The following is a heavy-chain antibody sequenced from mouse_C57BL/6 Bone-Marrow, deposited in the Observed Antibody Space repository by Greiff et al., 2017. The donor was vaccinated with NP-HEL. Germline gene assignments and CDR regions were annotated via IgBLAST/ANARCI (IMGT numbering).Heavy chain of an antibody. Sequence: QVQLQQPGAELVKPGASVKLSCKASGYTFTSYWMQWVKQRPGQGLEWIGEIDPSDSYTNYNQKFKGKATLTVDTSSSTTYMQLSSLTSEDSAVYYCARDYDYDGYDMDYWGQGTSVTVSS. J-gene: IGHJ4*01. V-gene: IGHV1-50*01. D-gene: IGHD2-4*01. CDR1: GYTFTSYW. CDR2: IDPSDSYT. CDR3: ARDYDYDGYDMDY.